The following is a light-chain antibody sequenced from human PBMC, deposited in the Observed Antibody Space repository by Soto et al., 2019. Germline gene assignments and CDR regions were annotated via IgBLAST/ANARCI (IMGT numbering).Light chain of an antibody. CDR3: LP. CDR2: DAS. J-gene: IGKJ4*01. Sequence: EVVLTQSPATLSLSPGERATLSCRASQSVSSYLAWYQQKPGQAPRLLIYDASNRATGIPARFSGSGSGTDFTLTISSLEPEDFAVFSSLPFGGGAKVDI. V-gene: IGKV3-11*01. CDR1: QSVSSY.